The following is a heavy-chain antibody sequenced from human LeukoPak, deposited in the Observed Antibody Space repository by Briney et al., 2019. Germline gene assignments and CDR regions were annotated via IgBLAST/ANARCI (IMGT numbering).Heavy chain of an antibody. V-gene: IGHV3-74*01. CDR2: INSDGSST. D-gene: IGHD3-16*01. Sequence: GGSLRLSCAASEFTFSSYWMHWVRQVPGKGLVWVSRINSDGSSTTYADSVKGRFTISRDNAKNTLYLQMNSLRDEDTAVYYCAKDPHFGDGYWGQGTLVTVCS. J-gene: IGHJ4*02. CDR3: AKDPHFGDGY. CDR1: EFTFSSYW.